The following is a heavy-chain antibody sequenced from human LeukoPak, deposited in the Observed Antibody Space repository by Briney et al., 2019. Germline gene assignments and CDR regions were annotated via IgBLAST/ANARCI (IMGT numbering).Heavy chain of an antibody. CDR2: INSDGSST. J-gene: IGHJ4*02. CDR1: GFTFSSYW. V-gene: IGHV3-74*01. D-gene: IGHD7-27*01. CDR3: ARADWGSIDY. Sequence: PWGVLRLSCAASGFTFSSYWMHWVRQAPGKGLVWVSRINSDGSSTSYADSVKGRFTISRDNAKNSLYLQLNSLRAEDTAVYFCARADWGSIDYWGQGALVTVSS.